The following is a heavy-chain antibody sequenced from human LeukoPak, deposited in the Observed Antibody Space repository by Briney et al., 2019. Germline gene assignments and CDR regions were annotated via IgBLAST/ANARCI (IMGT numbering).Heavy chain of an antibody. V-gene: IGHV1-2*02. D-gene: IGHD2-2*01. CDR2: INPNSGGT. CDR1: GYTFTGYY. CDR3: ATVVPAASNWFDP. Sequence: ASVKVSCKASGYTFTGYYMHWVRQAPGQGLEWMGWINPNSGGTNYTQKFQGRVTMTRDTSISTAYMELSRLRSDDTAVYYCATVVPAASNWFDPWGQGTLVTVSS. J-gene: IGHJ5*02.